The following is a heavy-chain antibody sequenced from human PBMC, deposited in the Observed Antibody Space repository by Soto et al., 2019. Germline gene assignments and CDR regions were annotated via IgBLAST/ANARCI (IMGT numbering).Heavy chain of an antibody. CDR3: ARDHAADYYGDLKRRDYFDY. Sequence: QVQLVQSGAEVKKPGASVKVSCKASGYTFTSYAMHWVRQAPGQRLEWMGWINAGNGNTKYSQKFQGRVTITRDTSASTAYMELSSLRSEDTAVYYCARDHAADYYGDLKRRDYFDYWGQGTLVTVSS. CDR2: INAGNGNT. CDR1: GYTFTSYA. D-gene: IGHD4-17*01. V-gene: IGHV1-3*01. J-gene: IGHJ4*02.